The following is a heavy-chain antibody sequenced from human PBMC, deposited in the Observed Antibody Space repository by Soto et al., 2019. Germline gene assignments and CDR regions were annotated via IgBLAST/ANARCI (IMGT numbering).Heavy chain of an antibody. CDR1: GFTFSSYA. Sequence: VQLLESGGGLVQPGGSLRLSCAASGFTFSSYAMSWVRQAPGKGLEWVSAISGSGGSTYYADSVKGRFTISRDNSKNTLYLQMNSLRAEDTAVYYCARVGDGDYVGYYFDYWGQGTLVTVSS. V-gene: IGHV3-23*01. CDR2: ISGSGGST. J-gene: IGHJ4*02. D-gene: IGHD4-17*01. CDR3: ARVGDGDYVGYYFDY.